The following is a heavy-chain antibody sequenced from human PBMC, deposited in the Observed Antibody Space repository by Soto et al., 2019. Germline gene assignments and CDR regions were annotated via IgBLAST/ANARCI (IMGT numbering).Heavy chain of an antibody. V-gene: IGHV4-59*01. CDR3: ARGGAAWDGMDV. Sequence: SETLSLTCTVSGGTISSYYWSWIRQPPGKGLEWIGYIYYSGSTNYNPSLKSRVTISVDTSKNQFSLKLSSVTAADTAVYYCARGGAAWDGMDVWGQGTTVTVSS. CDR1: GGTISSYY. J-gene: IGHJ6*02. CDR2: IYYSGST. D-gene: IGHD6-13*01.